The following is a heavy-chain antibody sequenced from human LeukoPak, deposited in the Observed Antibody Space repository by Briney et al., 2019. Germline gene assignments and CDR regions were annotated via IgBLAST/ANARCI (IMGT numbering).Heavy chain of an antibody. CDR1: GGTFSSYA. CDR2: IIPVFGTA. D-gene: IGHD2-15*01. V-gene: IGHV1-69*06. CDR3: GRGYCSGGSCYSFGMDV. Sequence: ASVKVSCKASGGTFSSYAISWVRQAPGQGLEWMGGIIPVFGTADYAQKFQGRVTITADKSTSTAYMELSSLRSEDTAVYYCGRGYCSGGSCYSFGMDVWGKGTTVTVSS. J-gene: IGHJ6*04.